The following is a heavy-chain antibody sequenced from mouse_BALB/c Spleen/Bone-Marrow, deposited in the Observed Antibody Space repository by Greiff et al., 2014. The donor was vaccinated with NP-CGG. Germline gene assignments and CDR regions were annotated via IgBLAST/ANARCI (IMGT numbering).Heavy chain of an antibody. Sequence: QVQLQQSGAELVKPGAPVKLSCKASGYTFTSYWMNWIKQRPGRGLEWIGRIDPSDSETHYNQKFRDKATLTVDKSSSTAYIQHSRRTSEDSSVYYCARDHVYSSNDEFVYWGQGTLVTVSA. J-gene: IGHJ3*01. CDR2: IDPSDSET. D-gene: IGHD2-5*01. CDR1: GYTFTSYW. CDR3: ARDHVYSSNDEFVY. V-gene: IGHV1-69*02.